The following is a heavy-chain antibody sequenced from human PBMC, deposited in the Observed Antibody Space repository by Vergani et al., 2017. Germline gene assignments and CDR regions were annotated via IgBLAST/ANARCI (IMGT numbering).Heavy chain of an antibody. Sequence: VRLVESGGDLVQPGQSLRLSCSAAGFPFSDYGVHWVRQAPGKGLEWVSVISYDGNKKNYADSVKGRFTISRDNSKNTLYLQMNNLRAEDTALYYCAKGYSSGWYGGACDYWGQGTLVTVSS. CDR3: AKGYSSGWYGGACDY. D-gene: IGHD6-19*01. V-gene: IGHV3-30*18. CDR2: ISYDGNKK. J-gene: IGHJ4*02. CDR1: GFPFSDYG.